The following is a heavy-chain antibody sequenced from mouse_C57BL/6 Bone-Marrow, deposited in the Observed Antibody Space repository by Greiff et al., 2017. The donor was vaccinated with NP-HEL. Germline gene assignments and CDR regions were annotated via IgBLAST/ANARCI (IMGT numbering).Heavy chain of an antibody. V-gene: IGHV1-15*01. Sequence: QVQLQQSGAELVRPGASVTLSCKASGYTFTDNEMHWVKQTPVHGLEWIGAIDPETGGTAYNQKFKGKAILTADKSSSTAYMELRSLTSEDSAVYYCTRGYGSTSYWYFDVWGTGTTVTVSS. CDR2: IDPETGGT. D-gene: IGHD1-1*01. CDR3: TRGYGSTSYWYFDV. CDR1: GYTFTDNE. J-gene: IGHJ1*03.